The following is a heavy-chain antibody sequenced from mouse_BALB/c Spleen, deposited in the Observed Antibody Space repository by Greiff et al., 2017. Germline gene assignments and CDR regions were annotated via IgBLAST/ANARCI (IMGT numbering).Heavy chain of an antibody. CDR1: GFNIKDTY. J-gene: IGHJ3*01. Sequence: DVKLVESGAELVKPGASVKLSCTASGFNIKDTYMHWVKQRPEQGLEWIGRIDPANGNTKYDPKFQGKATITADTSSNTAYLQLSSLTSEDTAVYYCAREVRQFAYWGQGTLVTVSA. CDR2: IDPANGNT. CDR3: AREVRQFAY. D-gene: IGHD2-14*01. V-gene: IGHV14-3*02.